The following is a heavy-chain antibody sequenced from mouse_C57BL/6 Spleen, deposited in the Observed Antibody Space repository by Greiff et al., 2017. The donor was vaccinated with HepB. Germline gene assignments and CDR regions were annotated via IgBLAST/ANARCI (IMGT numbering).Heavy chain of an antibody. D-gene: IGHD2-4*01. J-gene: IGHJ4*01. CDR1: GFTFSDYY. CDR2: INYDGSST. Sequence: EVQVVESEGGLVQPGSSMKLSCTASGFTFSDYYMAWVRQVPEKGLEWVANINYDGSSTYYLDSLKSRFIISRDNAKNILYLQMSSLKSEDTATYYCARWDDYPYYYAMDYWGQGTSVTVSS. CDR3: ARWDDYPYYYAMDY. V-gene: IGHV5-16*01.